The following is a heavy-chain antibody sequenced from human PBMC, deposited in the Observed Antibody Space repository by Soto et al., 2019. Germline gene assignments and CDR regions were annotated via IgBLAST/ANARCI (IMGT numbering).Heavy chain of an antibody. CDR1: GYSFTSYW. J-gene: IGHJ4*02. CDR2: IYPGDSDT. Sequence: GESLKISCKGSGYSFTSYWIGWVRQMPGKGLEWMGIIYPGDSDTRYSPSFQGQVTISADKSISTAYLQWSSLKASDTAMYYCASSTGYSSGHDTFDYWGQGTLVTVSS. CDR3: ASSTGYSSGHDTFDY. V-gene: IGHV5-51*01. D-gene: IGHD6-19*01.